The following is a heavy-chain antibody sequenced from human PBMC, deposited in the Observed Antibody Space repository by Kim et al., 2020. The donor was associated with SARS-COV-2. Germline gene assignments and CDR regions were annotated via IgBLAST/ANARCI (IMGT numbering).Heavy chain of an antibody. J-gene: IGHJ6*02. D-gene: IGHD2-15*01. V-gene: IGHV1-69*04. Sequence: SVKVSCKASGGTFSSYAISWVRQAPGQGLEWMGRIIPILGIANYAQKFQGRVTITADKSTSTAYMELSSLRSEDTAVYYCARVSTELPTVRYYYYGMDVWGQGTTVTVSS. CDR2: IIPILGIA. CDR1: GGTFSSYA. CDR3: ARVSTELPTVRYYYYGMDV.